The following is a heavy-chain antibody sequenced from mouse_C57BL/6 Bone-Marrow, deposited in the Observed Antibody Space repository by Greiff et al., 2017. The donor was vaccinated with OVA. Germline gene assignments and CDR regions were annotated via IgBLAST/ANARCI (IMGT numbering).Heavy chain of an antibody. CDR2: IYPSDSET. V-gene: IGHV1-61*01. CDR3: ARGWLLRFFYWYFDV. Sequence: QVQLKPPGAELVRPGSSVKLSCKASGSPFTSYWLDWVKQRPGQGLEWIGNIYPSDSETHFNPKFPDTATLTVPKSSSTAYMQLSSLTSEDSAVYYCARGWLLRFFYWYFDVWGTGTTGTVSA. CDR1: GSPFTSYW. D-gene: IGHD1-1*01. J-gene: IGHJ1*03.